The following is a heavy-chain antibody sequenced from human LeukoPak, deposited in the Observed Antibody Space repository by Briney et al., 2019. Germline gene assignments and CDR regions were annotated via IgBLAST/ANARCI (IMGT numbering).Heavy chain of an antibody. V-gene: IGHV4-39*01. D-gene: IGHD3-22*01. Sequence: SETLSLTCTVSGGSISSTNYYWGWIRQPPGKGLEWIGTIYYSGSTYYNPSLKSRVTISVDTSKNQFSLKLSSVTAADTAVYYCARVDSSGYFHFDYWGQGTLVTVSS. CDR2: IYYSGST. CDR1: GGSISSTNYY. J-gene: IGHJ4*02. CDR3: ARVDSSGYFHFDY.